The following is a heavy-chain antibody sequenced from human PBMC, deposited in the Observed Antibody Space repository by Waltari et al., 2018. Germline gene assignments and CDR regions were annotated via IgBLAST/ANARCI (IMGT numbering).Heavy chain of an antibody. Sequence: EVQLLESGGGLVQPGGSLRLSCAASGFTFSSYAMSWVRQAPGKGLEWVSAISGSGVSTYYADSVKCRFTISRDNSKNTLYLQMNSLRAEATAVYYCAKDRWSSIAARSDYWGQGTLVTVSS. D-gene: IGHD6-6*01. CDR3: AKDRWSSIAARSDY. J-gene: IGHJ4*02. CDR1: GFTFSSYA. CDR2: ISGSGVST. V-gene: IGHV3-23*01.